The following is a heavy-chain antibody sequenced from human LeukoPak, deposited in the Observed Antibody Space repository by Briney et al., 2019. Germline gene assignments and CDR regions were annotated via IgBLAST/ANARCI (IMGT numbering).Heavy chain of an antibody. J-gene: IGHJ4*02. CDR3: ARDPSYYGDYSGY. CDR2: IIPIFGTA. Sequence: SVKVSCKASGGTFSSYAISWVRQAPGQGLEWMGGIIPIFGTANYAQKFQGRVTITADESTSTAYMELSSLRSEDTAVYYCARDPSYYGDYSGYWGQGTLVTVSS. CDR1: GGTFSSYA. D-gene: IGHD4-17*01. V-gene: IGHV1-69*13.